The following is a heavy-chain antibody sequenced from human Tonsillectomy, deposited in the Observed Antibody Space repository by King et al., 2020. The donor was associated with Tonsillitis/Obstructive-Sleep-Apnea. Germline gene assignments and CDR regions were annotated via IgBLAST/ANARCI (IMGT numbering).Heavy chain of an antibody. J-gene: IGHJ6*02. CDR1: GFTFSSYW. CDR2: INSDGSSA. D-gene: IGHD5-18*01. V-gene: IGHV3-74*01. CDR3: ARAIGNSYGHTPYYYYGMDV. Sequence: VQLVESGGGLVQPGGSLRLSCAASGFTFSSYWMLWVRQAPGKGLVWVSRINSDGSSASYADFVRGRFTISRDNAKNTLYLQMNRLRAEDTAVYYCARAIGNSYGHTPYYYYGMDVWGQGTTVTVSS.